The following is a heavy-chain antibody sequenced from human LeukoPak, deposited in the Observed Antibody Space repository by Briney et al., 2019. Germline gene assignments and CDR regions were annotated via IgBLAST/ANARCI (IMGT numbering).Heavy chain of an antibody. J-gene: IGHJ4*02. CDR1: GYTFTGYY. CDR3: ARDSSGWAFDY. V-gene: IGHV1-2*02. Sequence: ASVKVSCKASGYTFTGYYMHWVRQAPGQGLEWMGWINPNSGGTNYAQKFQGRVTMTRDTSISTAYMELSSLRSEDTAVYYCARDSSGWAFDYWGQGTLVTVSS. D-gene: IGHD6-19*01. CDR2: INPNSGGT.